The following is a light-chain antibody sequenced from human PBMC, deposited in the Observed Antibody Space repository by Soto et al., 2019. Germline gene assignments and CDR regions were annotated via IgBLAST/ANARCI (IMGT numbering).Light chain of an antibody. CDR2: SAH. CDR1: QSLSNN. Sequence: EIVMTQSPATLSVSPGERATLSCRASQSLSNNLAWYQQKPGQAPRLLIYSAHTRATGVPARFSGSGSGTEFTLTITCLQSEDLAVFYCQQYNQWPLTFGGGTNVETK. V-gene: IGKV3-15*01. J-gene: IGKJ4*01. CDR3: QQYNQWPLT.